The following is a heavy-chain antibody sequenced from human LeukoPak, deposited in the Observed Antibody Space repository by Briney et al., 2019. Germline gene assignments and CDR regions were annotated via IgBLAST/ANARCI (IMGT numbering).Heavy chain of an antibody. V-gene: IGHV3-43*02. CDR3: AKDKGITGTTPIRAFDY. Sequence: QAGGSLRLSCAASGFTFSSYAMTWVRQAPAKGLEWVSGISGDGGITYYADSVKGRFTISRDNSRNSLYLQMNSLRTEDTALYYCAKDKGITGTTPIRAFDYWGQGTLVTVSS. CDR1: GFTFSSYA. D-gene: IGHD1-20*01. J-gene: IGHJ4*02. CDR2: ISGDGGIT.